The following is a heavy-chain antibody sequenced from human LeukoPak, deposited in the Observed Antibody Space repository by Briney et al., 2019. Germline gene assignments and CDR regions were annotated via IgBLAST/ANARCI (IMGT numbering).Heavy chain of an antibody. J-gene: IGHJ4*02. CDR2: IRYDGSNK. CDR3: ARDSDYWGYFDY. D-gene: IGHD7-27*01. CDR1: GFTFSSYG. Sequence: GGSLRLSCAASGFTFSSYGMHWVRQAPGKGLEWVAFIRYDGSNKYYADSVKGRFTISRDNSKNTLYLQMNSLRAEDTAVYYCARDSDYWGYFDYWGQGTLVTVSS. V-gene: IGHV3-30*02.